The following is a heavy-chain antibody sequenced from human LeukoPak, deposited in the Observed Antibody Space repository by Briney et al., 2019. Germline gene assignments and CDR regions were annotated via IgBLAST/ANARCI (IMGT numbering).Heavy chain of an antibody. Sequence: SVKVSCKASGGTFSSYAISWVRQAPGQGLEWMGGIIPIFGTANYTQKFQGRVTITADKSTSTAYMELSSLRSEDTAVYYCARFLQGITGTMKYYYFDYWGQGTLVTVSS. CDR1: GGTFSSYA. V-gene: IGHV1-69*06. CDR2: IIPIFGTA. CDR3: ARFLQGITGTMKYYYFDY. D-gene: IGHD1-20*01. J-gene: IGHJ4*02.